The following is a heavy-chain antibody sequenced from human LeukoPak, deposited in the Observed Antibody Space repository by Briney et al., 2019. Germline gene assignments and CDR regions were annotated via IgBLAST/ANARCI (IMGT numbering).Heavy chain of an antibody. D-gene: IGHD2/OR15-2a*01. CDR1: GDSVSSISAA. V-gene: IGHV6-1*01. CDR3: ALVLRGSNAFDY. CDR2: TYYRSKWYN. J-gene: IGHJ4*02. Sequence: SQTLSLTCVISGDSVSSISAAWNWIRQSPSRGLEWLGRTYYRSKWYNDYAVSVKSRITINPDTSKNQFSLQLNSVTPEDTAVYYCALVLRGSNAFDYWGQGTLVTVSS.